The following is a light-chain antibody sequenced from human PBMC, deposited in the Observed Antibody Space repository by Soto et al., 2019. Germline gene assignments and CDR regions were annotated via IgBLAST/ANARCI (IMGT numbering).Light chain of an antibody. CDR1: QNVNTL. Sequence: DLQMTQSPSTLSASVGDRVTFTCRASQNVNTLLAWYQQKPGKAPKLLIYAASTLEPWVPSRFTGSGSGTEFALAIDSLQPDDLATYYGPQYEWFLTFGQGTTVEIK. CDR3: PQYEWFLT. J-gene: IGKJ1*01. V-gene: IGKV1-5*01. CDR2: AAS.